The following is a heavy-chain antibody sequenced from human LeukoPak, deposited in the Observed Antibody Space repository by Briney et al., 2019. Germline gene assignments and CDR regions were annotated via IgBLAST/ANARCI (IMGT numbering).Heavy chain of an antibody. CDR2: ISSSGSTI. Sequence: PGGSLRLSCAASGFTFSSYEMNWVRQAPGKGLEWVSYISSSGSTIYYADSVKGRFTISRDNAKNSLYLQMNSLRAEDTAVYYCARGPRYFDWLLYDYWGQGTLVTVSS. CDR1: GFTFSSYE. D-gene: IGHD3-9*01. CDR3: ARGPRYFDWLLYDY. V-gene: IGHV3-48*03. J-gene: IGHJ4*02.